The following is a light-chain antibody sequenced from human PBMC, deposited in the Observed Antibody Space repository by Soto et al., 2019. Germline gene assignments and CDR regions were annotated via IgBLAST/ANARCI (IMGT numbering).Light chain of an antibody. CDR3: MQALQTPST. CDR2: LGS. V-gene: IGKV2-28*01. CDR1: QSLLHSNGYNY. Sequence: DIVMTQSPLSLPVTPGEPASISCRSSQSLLHSNGYNYLDWYLQKPGQSPQLLIYLGSNRSSGVPDRFSGSGSGTGFTLKISRVEAEDVGVYYCMQALQTPSTFGQGTKVEIK. J-gene: IGKJ1*01.